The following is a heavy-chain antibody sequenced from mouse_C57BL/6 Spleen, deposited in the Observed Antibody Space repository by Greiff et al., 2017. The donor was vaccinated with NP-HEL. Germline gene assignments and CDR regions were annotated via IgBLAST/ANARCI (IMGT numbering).Heavy chain of an antibody. CDR2: IYPGSGST. V-gene: IGHV1-55*01. CDR3: ARCYGYDHAMDY. Sequence: QVQLQQPGAELVKPGASVKMSCKASGYTFTSYWITWVKQRPGQGLEWIGDIYPGSGSTNYNEKFKSKATLTVDTSSSTAYMQLSSLTSEDSAVYYCARCYGYDHAMDYWGQGTSVTVSS. CDR1: GYTFTSYW. J-gene: IGHJ4*01. D-gene: IGHD2-2*01.